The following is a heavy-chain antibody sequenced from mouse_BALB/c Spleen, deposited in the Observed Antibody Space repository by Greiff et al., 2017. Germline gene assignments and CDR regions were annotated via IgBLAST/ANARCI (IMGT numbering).Heavy chain of an antibody. CDR2: IDPENGDT. D-gene: IGHD2-4*01. CDR1: GFNIKDYY. V-gene: IGHV14-4*02. J-gene: IGHJ4*01. Sequence: VQLQQSGAELVRSGASVKLSCTASGFNIKDYYMHWVKQRPEQGLEWIGWIDPENGDTEYAPKFQGKATMTADTSSNTAYLQLSSLTSEDTAVYYCNAGDYGEDYYAMDYWGQGTSVTVSS. CDR3: NAGDYGEDYYAMDY.